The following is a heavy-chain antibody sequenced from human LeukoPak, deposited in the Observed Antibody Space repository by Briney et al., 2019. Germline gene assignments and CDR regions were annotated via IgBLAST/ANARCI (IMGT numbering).Heavy chain of an antibody. V-gene: IGHV4-59*08. CDR1: GDSINDYF. CDR3: ARQGSDWSSSWLQH. J-gene: IGHJ1*01. CDR2: ISFSGST. D-gene: IGHD6-13*01. Sequence: SETLSLTCTVSGDSINDYFCNWIRQPPRKGLEWIGFISFSGSTNYNPSLKSRVTISSDTSKNHSSLKLTSVTAADTAMYYCARQGSDWSSSWLQHWGQGTLVTVSS.